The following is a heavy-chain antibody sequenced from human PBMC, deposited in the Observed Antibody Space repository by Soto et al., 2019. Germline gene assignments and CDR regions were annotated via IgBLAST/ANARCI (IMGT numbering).Heavy chain of an antibody. V-gene: IGHV3-23*01. CDR1: GFTFSSYA. Sequence: GGSLRLSCAASGFTFSSYAMSWVRQAPGKGLEWVSAISGSGGSTYYADSVKGRFTISRDNSKNTLYLQMNSLRAEDTAVYYCAKGLELDDSSGYHPLGENYYYGMDVWGQGTTVTVSS. J-gene: IGHJ6*02. CDR2: ISGSGGST. CDR3: AKGLELDDSSGYHPLGENYYYGMDV. D-gene: IGHD3-22*01.